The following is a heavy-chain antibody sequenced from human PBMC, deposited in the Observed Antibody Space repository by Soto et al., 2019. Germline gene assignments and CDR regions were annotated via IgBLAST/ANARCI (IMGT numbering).Heavy chain of an antibody. D-gene: IGHD2-2*01. CDR3: AREKDCNSTSCYYPKAAYYYYGMDV. V-gene: IGHV1-69*01. J-gene: IGHJ6*02. CDR2: IIPIFGTA. Sequence: QVQLVQSGAEVKKPGSSVKVSCKASGGTFSSYAISWVRQAPGQGLEWMGGIIPIFGTANYAQKFQGRVTITADESTSTAYMELSSLRSEDTAVYYCAREKDCNSTSCYYPKAAYYYYGMDVWGQGTTVTVSS. CDR1: GGTFSSYA.